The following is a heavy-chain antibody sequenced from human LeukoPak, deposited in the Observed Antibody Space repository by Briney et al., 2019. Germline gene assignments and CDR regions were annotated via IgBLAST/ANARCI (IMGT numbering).Heavy chain of an antibody. J-gene: IGHJ2*01. CDR3: AKAIYNWDRHWYFDL. CDR1: GFTFSNYA. CDR2: ISGSGGST. Sequence: GGSLRLSCAASGFTFSNYAMSWVRQAPGKGLEWVSAISGSGGSTYYADSVKGRFTISRDNSKNTLYLQMNSLRAEDTAVYYCAKAIYNWDRHWYFDLWGRGTLVTVSS. D-gene: IGHD1-1*01. V-gene: IGHV3-23*01.